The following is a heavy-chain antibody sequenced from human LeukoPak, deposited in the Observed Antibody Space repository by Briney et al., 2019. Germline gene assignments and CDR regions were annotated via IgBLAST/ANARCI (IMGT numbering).Heavy chain of an antibody. Sequence: ASVKVSCKASGGTFSSYAISWVRQAPGQGLEWMGIINPSGGSTSSAQKFQGRVTMTRDMSTGTAYLELSSLRYEDTAVYYCAKASKTISGSYYFLRYWGQGTLVTVSS. D-gene: IGHD1-26*01. CDR3: AKASKTISGSYYFLRY. CDR1: GGTFSSYA. J-gene: IGHJ4*02. V-gene: IGHV1-46*01. CDR2: INPSGGST.